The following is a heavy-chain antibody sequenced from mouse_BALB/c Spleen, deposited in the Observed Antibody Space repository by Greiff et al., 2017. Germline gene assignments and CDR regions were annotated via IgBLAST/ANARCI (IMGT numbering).Heavy chain of an antibody. CDR3: TRGPYYGNSYYYAMDY. J-gene: IGHJ4*01. V-gene: IGHV6-6*02. CDR2: IRLKSNNYAT. CDR1: GFTFSNYW. D-gene: IGHD2-10*01. Sequence: EVKLEESGGGLVQPGGSMKLSCVASGFTFSNYWMNWVRQSPEKGLEWVAEIRLKSNNYATHYAESVKGRFTISRDDSKSSVYLQMNNLRAEDTGIYYCTRGPYYGNSYYYAMDYWGQGTSVTVSS.